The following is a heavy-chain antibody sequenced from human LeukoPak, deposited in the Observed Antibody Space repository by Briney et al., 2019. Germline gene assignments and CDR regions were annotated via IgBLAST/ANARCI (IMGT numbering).Heavy chain of an antibody. CDR1: GYTLIELS. J-gene: IGHJ4*02. CDR2: FDPEEGET. D-gene: IGHD2-2*01. V-gene: IGHV1-24*01. CDR3: AGGRTDIVVVPATLRNYYFDY. Sequence: ASVKVSCKVSGYTLIELSMHWVRQAPGKGLEWMGGFDPEEGETIYAQKFQGRVTMTEDTSTDTAYMELSSLRSEDTAVYYCAGGRTDIVVVPATLRNYYFDYWGQGTLVTVSS.